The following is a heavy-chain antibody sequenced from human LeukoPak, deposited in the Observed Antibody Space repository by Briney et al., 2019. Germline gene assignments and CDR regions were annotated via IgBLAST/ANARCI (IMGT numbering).Heavy chain of an antibody. CDR1: GFTFSTDA. J-gene: IGHJ4*02. D-gene: IGHD3-10*01. V-gene: IGHV3-30-3*01. CDR2: ISYDGSNK. CDR3: ARDSILWFGELYSYFDY. Sequence: GGSRRLSCATSGFTFSTDAMTWVRQAPGKGLEWVAVISYDGSNKYYADSVKGRFTISRDNSKNTLYLQMNSLRAEDTAVYYCARDSILWFGELYSYFDYWGQGTLVTVSS.